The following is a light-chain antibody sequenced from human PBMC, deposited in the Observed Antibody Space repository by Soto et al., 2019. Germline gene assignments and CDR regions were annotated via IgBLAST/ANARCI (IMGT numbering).Light chain of an antibody. CDR1: SSNIGSNA. CDR2: SDD. J-gene: IGLJ3*02. CDR3: AAWGDSLNTWV. Sequence: QSVLTQPPSASGTPGQRVTISCSGSSSNIGSNAVSWYQHFPGTAPKVLIYSDDQRPSGVPDRFSGSKSGTSASLAISGLRAEDEAYYFCAAWGDSLNTWVFGGGTKVTVL. V-gene: IGLV1-44*01.